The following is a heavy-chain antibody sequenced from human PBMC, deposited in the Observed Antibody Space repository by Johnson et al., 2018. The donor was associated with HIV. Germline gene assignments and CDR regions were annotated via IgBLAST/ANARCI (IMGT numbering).Heavy chain of an antibody. CDR1: GFTFTSYA. CDR2: ISYYGSNK. J-gene: IGHJ3*02. Sequence: QVQLVESGGGVVQPGRSLRLSCAASGFTFTSYAMHWVRQAPGKGLQWVAVISYYGSNKYSSDSVKGRFTISRDNSKNTFYLQMNSLTAEDTAVYFGARGGPLTMVQDALDTWGQWTMVIVSS. D-gene: IGHD3-10*01. CDR3: ARGGPLTMVQDALDT. V-gene: IGHV3-30-3*01.